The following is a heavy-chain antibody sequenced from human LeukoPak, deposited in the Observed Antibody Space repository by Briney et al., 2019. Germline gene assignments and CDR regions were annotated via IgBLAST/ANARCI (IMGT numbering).Heavy chain of an antibody. CDR3: ASEGVVDQFDP. CDR2: ISSSSSTI. J-gene: IGHJ5*02. V-gene: IGHV3-48*04. CDR1: GFTFSSYS. D-gene: IGHD3-3*01. Sequence: GGSLRLSCAASGFTFSSYSMNWVRQAPGKGLEWVSYISSSSSTIYYADSVRGRFTISRDNAKNSLYLQMNSLRAEDTAVYYCASEGVVDQFDPWGQGTLVTVSS.